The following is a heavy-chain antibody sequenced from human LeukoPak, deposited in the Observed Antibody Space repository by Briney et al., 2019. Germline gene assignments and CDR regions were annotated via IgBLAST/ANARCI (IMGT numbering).Heavy chain of an antibody. CDR1: GYTFTSYG. J-gene: IGHJ6*03. CDR3: ARGYSYGYYYYMDV. Sequence: ASVTVTCEASGYTFTSYGINWVRQAPGQGLEWMGWISVYNGNTNYAQRLQGRVSMTTDTSTSTAYMELRSLRSDDSAVYYCARGYSYGYYYYMDVWGKGTTVSVSS. D-gene: IGHD5-18*01. V-gene: IGHV1-18*01. CDR2: ISVYNGNT.